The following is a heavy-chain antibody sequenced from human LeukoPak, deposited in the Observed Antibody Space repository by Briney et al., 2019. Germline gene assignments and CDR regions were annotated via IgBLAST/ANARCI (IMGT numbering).Heavy chain of an antibody. J-gene: IGHJ5*02. CDR1: GGSISSYY. Sequence: SETLSLTCTVSGGSISSYYWNWIRQPPGKGLEWIGYIYYSGSTNSNPSLKSRVTISVDTSKNQFSLNLTSVTAADTAVYYCARFTPQGYGWGGYNRFDPWGQGTLVTVSS. V-gene: IGHV4-59*01. CDR2: IYYSGST. CDR3: ARFTPQGYGWGGYNRFDP. D-gene: IGHD3-16*01.